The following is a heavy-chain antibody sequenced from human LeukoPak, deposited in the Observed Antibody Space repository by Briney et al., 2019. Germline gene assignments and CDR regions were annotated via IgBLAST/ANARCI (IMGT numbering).Heavy chain of an antibody. CDR3: ETVVVVAARAAFDI. J-gene: IGHJ3*02. Sequence: GRSLRLSCVTSGFNFSNYGMHWVRQAPGKGLEWVAVIWYSESRRYYSDSVQGRFFISRDNSKNTLYLQMNSLRAEDTAVYYCETVVVVAARAAFDIWGQGTMVTVSS. CDR1: GFNFSNYG. V-gene: IGHV3-33*08. D-gene: IGHD2-15*01. CDR2: IWYSESRR.